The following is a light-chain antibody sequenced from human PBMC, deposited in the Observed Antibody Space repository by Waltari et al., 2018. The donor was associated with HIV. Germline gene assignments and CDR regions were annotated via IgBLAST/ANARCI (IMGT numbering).Light chain of an antibody. V-gene: IGLV2-14*03. Sequence: SALTQPASVSGSPGQSITISCTGSSSDIGAYDYVSWYQQHPGEAPKLIIYDVSRRPSGISHRFSGSKSVNTAALTISGLQAEDDADYYCSSYTGSSTLGVFGTGTTVTVL. CDR2: DVS. J-gene: IGLJ1*01. CDR3: SSYTGSSTLGV. CDR1: SSDIGAYDY.